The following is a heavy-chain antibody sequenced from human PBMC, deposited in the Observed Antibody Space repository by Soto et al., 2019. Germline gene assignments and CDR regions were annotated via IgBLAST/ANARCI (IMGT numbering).Heavy chain of an antibody. CDR2: ISGSGDDT. J-gene: IGHJ4*02. CDR1: GFTFSNFA. V-gene: IGHV3-23*01. CDR3: AILMITLGGPAY. Sequence: GGSLRLCCVASGFTFSNFAMAWVRQAPGEGLEWVSAISGSGDDTFYADSMKGRFTISRDNSKNTLYLQMNSLRAEDTAVYYCAILMITLGGPAYWGQGTLVTVSS. D-gene: IGHD3-16*01.